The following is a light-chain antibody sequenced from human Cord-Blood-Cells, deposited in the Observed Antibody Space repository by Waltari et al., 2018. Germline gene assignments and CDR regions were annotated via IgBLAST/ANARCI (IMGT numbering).Light chain of an antibody. J-gene: IGLJ3*02. CDR1: NLADKY. V-gene: IGLV3-1*01. CDR2: QDS. CDR3: QAWDSSTAYRV. Sequence: SSELTQPPSVSVSPGQTASITCSGDNLADKYACWYQQKPGQSPVLVIYQDSKRPSGIPERFSGSNSGNTATLTISGTQAMDEADYYCQAWDSSTAYRVFGGGTKLTVL.